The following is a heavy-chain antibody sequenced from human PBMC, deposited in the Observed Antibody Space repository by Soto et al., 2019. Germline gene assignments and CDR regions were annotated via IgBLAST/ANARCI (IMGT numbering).Heavy chain of an antibody. J-gene: IGHJ6*01. D-gene: IGHD3-10*01. CDR2: INHSGRT. CDR3: ARGFRGVSIRAHRFVLSV. V-gene: IGHV4-34*01. CDR1: GGSFSGYY. Sequence: TSETLSLTCAVYGGSFSGYYWSWIRQPPGKGLEWIGDINHSGRTNYSPSLKSRVTISTDMSKNQFSLRLTSVTAADTALYYCARGFRGVSIRAHRFVLSVRAQGTTVPVSS.